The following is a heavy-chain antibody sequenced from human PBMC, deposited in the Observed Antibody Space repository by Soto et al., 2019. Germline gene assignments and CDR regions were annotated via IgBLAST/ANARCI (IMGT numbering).Heavy chain of an antibody. D-gene: IGHD6-13*01. CDR2: NNHSGST. CDR3: ARSRITGAGDY. J-gene: IGHJ4*02. V-gene: IGHV4-34*01. Sequence: QVQLQQWGAGLLKPSETLSLTCAVYGGSFSGYYWSWIRQPPGKGLEWIGENNHSGSTNYNPSLKNRVSISVDTSKKQVSLKLSSVTAADTAVYYCARSRITGAGDYWVQGTLVTVSS. CDR1: GGSFSGYY.